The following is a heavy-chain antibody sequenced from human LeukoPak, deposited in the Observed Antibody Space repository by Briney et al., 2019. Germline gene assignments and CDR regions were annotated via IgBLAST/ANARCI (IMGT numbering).Heavy chain of an antibody. V-gene: IGHV1-8*03. CDR1: GYTFTSYV. CDR2: MNPNSGNT. J-gene: IGHJ4*02. CDR3: ARVRSGYSSPYYFDY. Sequence: ASVKVSCKASGYTFTSYVINWVRQATGQGLEWMGWMNPNSGNTGYAQKFQGRVTITRNTSISTAYMELSSLRSEDTAVYYCARVRSGYSSPYYFDYWGQGTLVTVSS. D-gene: IGHD6-13*01.